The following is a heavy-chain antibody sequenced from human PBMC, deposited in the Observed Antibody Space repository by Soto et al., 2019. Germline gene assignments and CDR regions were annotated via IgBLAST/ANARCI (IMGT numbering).Heavy chain of an antibody. D-gene: IGHD6-13*01. Sequence: QVQLVQSGAEVKKPGASVKVSCKASGYTFTSYDINWVRQATGQGLEWMGWMNANSGNTGYAQKFQGRVTMTRNTSLSTAYMELSSLRSEDMAVDYCAGERSAAGTGWFDPWGQGTLVTVSS. CDR1: GYTFTSYD. CDR3: AGERSAAGTGWFDP. CDR2: MNANSGNT. J-gene: IGHJ5*02. V-gene: IGHV1-8*02.